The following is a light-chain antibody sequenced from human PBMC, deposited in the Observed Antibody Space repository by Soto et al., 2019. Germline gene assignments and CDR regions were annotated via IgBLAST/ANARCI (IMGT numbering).Light chain of an antibody. Sequence: QSALTQPASVSGSPEQSITISCTGTSSDVGGYDFVSWYQHHPGKAPKLMIYEVSTRPSGVSNRFSGSKSGNTASLTISGLQAEDEADYYCSSYTSDWGVFGTGTKVTVL. J-gene: IGLJ1*01. CDR3: SSYTSDWGV. V-gene: IGLV2-14*01. CDR1: SSDVGGYDF. CDR2: EVS.